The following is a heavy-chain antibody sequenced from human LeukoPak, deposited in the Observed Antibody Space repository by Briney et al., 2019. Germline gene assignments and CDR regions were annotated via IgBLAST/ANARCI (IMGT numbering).Heavy chain of an antibody. CDR1: GFTFNTNG. D-gene: IGHD2-15*01. CDR2: ISNDGSNK. J-gene: IGHJ6*02. Sequence: GGSLRLSCAASGFTFNTNGIHWVRQAPGKGLEWVAVISNDGSNKYYVDSVKGRFTISRDNAKNSLYLQMNSLRAEDTAVYYCARAYCSGGSCYGMDVWGQGTTVTVSS. CDR3: ARAYCSGGSCYGMDV. V-gene: IGHV3-30*03.